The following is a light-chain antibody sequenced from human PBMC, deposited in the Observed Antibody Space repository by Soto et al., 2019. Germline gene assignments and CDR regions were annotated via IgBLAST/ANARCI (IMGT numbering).Light chain of an antibody. J-gene: IGKJ5*01. V-gene: IGKV3-20*01. CDR2: SVS. Sequence: DIVLTQSPGTLSLSPGERPTLPCRASQSVGRSYLAWYQQKPGQAPRLLISSVSKRATGIPDRFSGGGSGTDFTLTISRVEPEDFALYICQQYDGSPITFGQGTRLEIK. CDR1: QSVGRSY. CDR3: QQYDGSPIT.